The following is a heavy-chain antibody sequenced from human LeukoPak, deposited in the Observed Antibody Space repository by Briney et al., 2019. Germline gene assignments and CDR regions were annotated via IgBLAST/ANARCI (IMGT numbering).Heavy chain of an antibody. Sequence: PGRSLRLSCAASGFTFSSYGMHWVRQAPGKGLEWVAVISYDGSNKYYADSVKGRFTISRDNSKNTLYLQMNSLRAEDTAVYYCAKHHVWIPSAPYFDYWGQGTLVTVSS. CDR2: ISYDGSNK. D-gene: IGHD1-1*01. V-gene: IGHV3-30*18. CDR1: GFTFSSYG. CDR3: AKHHVWIPSAPYFDY. J-gene: IGHJ4*02.